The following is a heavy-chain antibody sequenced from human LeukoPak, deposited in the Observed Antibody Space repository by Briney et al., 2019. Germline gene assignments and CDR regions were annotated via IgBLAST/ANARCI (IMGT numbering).Heavy chain of an antibody. V-gene: IGHV4-38-2*02. CDR1: GYSISSGYY. Sequence: SETLSLTCTVSGYSISSGYYWGWIRQPPGKGLEWIGSIYHSGSTYYNPSLKSRVTISVDTSKKQFSLKLSSVTAADTAFYYCARYIVSYPHDAFDIWGQGTMVTVSS. J-gene: IGHJ3*02. CDR2: IYHSGST. D-gene: IGHD1-26*01. CDR3: ARYIVSYPHDAFDI.